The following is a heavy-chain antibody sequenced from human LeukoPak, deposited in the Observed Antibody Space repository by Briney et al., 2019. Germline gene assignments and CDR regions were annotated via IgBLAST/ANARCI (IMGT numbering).Heavy chain of an antibody. J-gene: IGHJ4*02. CDR2: INSDGSST. CDR1: GFTFSSYW. V-gene: IGHV3-74*01. CDR3: ARELYGDRFDY. Sequence: PGGSLRLSCAASGFTFSSYWMHWVRQAPGKGLVWVSRINSDGSSTSYADSVKGRFTISRDNAKNTLYLQINSLRAEDTAVYYCARELYGDRFDYWGQGTLVTVSS. D-gene: IGHD4-17*01.